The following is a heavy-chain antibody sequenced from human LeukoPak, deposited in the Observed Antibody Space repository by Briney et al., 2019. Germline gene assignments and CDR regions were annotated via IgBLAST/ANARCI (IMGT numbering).Heavy chain of an antibody. CDR3: ASYYYGSGSYYPLDY. V-gene: IGHV1-69*13. D-gene: IGHD3-10*01. CDR2: IIPIFGTA. J-gene: IGHJ4*02. Sequence: VASVRVSCKASGGTFSSYAISWVRQAPGQGLEWMGGIIPIFGTANYAQKFQGRVTITADESTSTAYMELSSLRSEDTAVYYCASYYYGSGSYYPLDYWGQGTLDTVSS. CDR1: GGTFSSYA.